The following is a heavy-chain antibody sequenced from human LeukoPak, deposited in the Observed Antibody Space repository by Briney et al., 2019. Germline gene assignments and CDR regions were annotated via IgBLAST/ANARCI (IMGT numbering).Heavy chain of an antibody. CDR2: ISSGSDYI. D-gene: IGHD2-15*01. CDR3: ARGGRRFDS. J-gene: IGHJ5*01. CDR1: GFTFSLYS. V-gene: IGHV3-21*01. Sequence: GGSLRLSCAASGFTFSLYSMNWVRQAPGKELEWVSSISSGSDYIFYGDSLKGRFSISRDNAKNSLYLQMNSLRAEDTAVYYCARGGRRFDSWGQGTLVSVSS.